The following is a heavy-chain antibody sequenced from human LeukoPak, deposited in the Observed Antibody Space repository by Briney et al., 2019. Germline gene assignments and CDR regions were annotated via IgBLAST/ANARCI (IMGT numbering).Heavy chain of an antibody. CDR3: ARARNNYDSSGFSALDY. J-gene: IGHJ4*02. CDR1: GVAFDSHG. Sequence: GGSLRLSCAASGVAFDSHGMHWVRQAPVKGLEWEAVIWYDGSNKDYADSVKGRFTISRDNSKNTLYLQMNSLRAKDTAVYYCARARNNYDSSGFSALDYWGQGTLVTVSS. V-gene: IGHV3-33*01. D-gene: IGHD3-22*01. CDR2: IWYDGSNK.